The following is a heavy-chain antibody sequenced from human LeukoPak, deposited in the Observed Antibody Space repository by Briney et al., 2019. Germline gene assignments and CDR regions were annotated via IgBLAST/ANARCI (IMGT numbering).Heavy chain of an antibody. CDR1: GGTFSSYA. CDR2: IIPIFGTA. Sequence: VASVMVSCKASGGTFSSYAISWVRQAPGQGLEWMGGIIPIFGTANYAQKFQGRVTITADESTSTAYMELSSLRSEDTAVYYCAREACSGGSCYYIFDYWGQGTLVTVSS. J-gene: IGHJ4*02. V-gene: IGHV1-69*13. CDR3: AREACSGGSCYYIFDY. D-gene: IGHD2-15*01.